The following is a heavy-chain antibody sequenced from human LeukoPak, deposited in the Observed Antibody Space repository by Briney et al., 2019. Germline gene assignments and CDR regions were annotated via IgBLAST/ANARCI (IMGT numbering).Heavy chain of an antibody. Sequence: PGGSLRLSCAASGFTFRSHWMNWVRQAPGKGLEWVANINQDGSEKYYVDSVKGRFTISRDNAKNSLYLQMNSLRAEDTAVYYCARDATPDGIIFDYWGQGSHATVSS. J-gene: IGHJ4*02. V-gene: IGHV3-7*05. CDR1: GFTFRSHW. D-gene: IGHD3-16*01. CDR3: ARDATPDGIIFDY. CDR2: INQDGSEK.